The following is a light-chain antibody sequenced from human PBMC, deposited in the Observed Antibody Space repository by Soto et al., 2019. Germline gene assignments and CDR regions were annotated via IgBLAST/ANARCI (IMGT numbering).Light chain of an antibody. CDR3: FSYAGDSVYV. V-gene: IGLV2-23*02. Sequence: QSALSQPASVSGSPRQSITISCTGTNSDVGSYNLVSWFQQHPGKAPKLVIYEVTKRPSGVSDRFSGSKSGNTASLTISGLQAEDEADYYCFSYAGDSVYVFXTGTKVTVL. J-gene: IGLJ1*01. CDR2: EVT. CDR1: NSDVGSYNL.